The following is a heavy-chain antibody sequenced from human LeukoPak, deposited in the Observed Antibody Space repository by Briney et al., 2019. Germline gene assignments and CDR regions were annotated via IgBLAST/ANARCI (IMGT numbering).Heavy chain of an antibody. J-gene: IGHJ4*02. CDR1: GGSFSGYF. D-gene: IGHD3-10*01. V-gene: IGHV4-59*10. CDR2: IYTSGST. Sequence: SETLSLTCAVYGGSFSGYFWSWIRQPAGKGLEWIGRIYTSGSTNYNPSLKSRVTMSVDTSKNQFSLKLSSVTAADTAVYYCARGPEIYGSGSYLEMDYWGQGTLVTVSS. CDR3: ARGPEIYGSGSYLEMDY.